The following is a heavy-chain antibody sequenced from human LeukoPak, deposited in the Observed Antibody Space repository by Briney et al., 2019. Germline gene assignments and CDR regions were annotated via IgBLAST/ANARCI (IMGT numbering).Heavy chain of an antibody. CDR2: IYYSGST. Sequence: SETLSLTCTVSGGSISSYYWSWIRQPPGKGLEWIGYIYYSGSTNYNPSLKSRVTISVDTSKNQFSLKLSSVTAADTAVYYCARGRRGSGWYPDLAFDIWGQGTMVTVSS. J-gene: IGHJ3*02. V-gene: IGHV4-59*01. CDR3: ARGRRGSGWYPDLAFDI. D-gene: IGHD6-19*01. CDR1: GGSISSYY.